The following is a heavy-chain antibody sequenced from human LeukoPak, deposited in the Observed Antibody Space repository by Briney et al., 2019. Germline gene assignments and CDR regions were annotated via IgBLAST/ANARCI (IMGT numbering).Heavy chain of an antibody. CDR3: ARADTAMVIDY. J-gene: IGHJ4*02. D-gene: IGHD5-18*01. V-gene: IGHV1-69*04. Sequence: SVKVSCKASGGTFSSYAISWVRQAPGQGLEWMGRIIPILGIANYAQKFQGRVTITADKSTSTAYMELSSLRSEDTAVYYCARADTAMVIDYWGQGTLVTVSS. CDR1: GGTFSSYA. CDR2: IIPILGIA.